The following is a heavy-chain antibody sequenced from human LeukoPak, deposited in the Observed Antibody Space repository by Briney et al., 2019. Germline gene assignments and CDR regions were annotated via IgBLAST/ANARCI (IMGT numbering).Heavy chain of an antibody. CDR3: ARATYYYGGSGYYPFDN. Sequence: GGSLRLSCAASGFTFSSYGMNWVRQAPGKGLEWISYISESTITVYYAESVRGRFTISRDNARNSLYLQLSSLRAEDTAVYYCARATYYYGGSGYYPFDNWGQGTQVVVSS. CDR1: GFTFSSYG. CDR2: ISESTITV. J-gene: IGHJ4*02. D-gene: IGHD3-22*01. V-gene: IGHV3-48*01.